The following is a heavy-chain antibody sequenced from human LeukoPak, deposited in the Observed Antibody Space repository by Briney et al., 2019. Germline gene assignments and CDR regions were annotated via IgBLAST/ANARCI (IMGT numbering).Heavy chain of an antibody. Sequence: PGGSLRLSCAASGFTFSSYWMSWVRQAPGKGLEWVANIKQDGSEKYYVDSVKGRFTISRDNAKNSLYLQMNSLRAEDTAVYYCARWEYYDFWSGYPLGVYMDVWGKGTKVTVSS. V-gene: IGHV3-7*01. J-gene: IGHJ6*03. D-gene: IGHD3-3*01. CDR3: ARWEYYDFWSGYPLGVYMDV. CDR1: GFTFSSYW. CDR2: IKQDGSEK.